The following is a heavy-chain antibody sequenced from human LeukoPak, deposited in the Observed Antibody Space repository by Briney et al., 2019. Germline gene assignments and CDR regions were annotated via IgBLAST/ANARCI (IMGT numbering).Heavy chain of an antibody. CDR3: ARGRATLVRRVWTKVFYSYYMDV. D-gene: IGHD4/OR15-4a*01. J-gene: IGHJ6*03. Sequence: SETLSLTCNVYGVSFSDYYWTWIRQPPGKGLEGIGEINHSVGTNYHPSLKSRLSMSVDTSKNLFFLILKSVTAADTAVYYCARGRATLVRRVWTKVFYSYYMDVWGKGTTVTVSS. CDR1: GVSFSDYY. CDR2: INHSVGT. V-gene: IGHV4-34*01.